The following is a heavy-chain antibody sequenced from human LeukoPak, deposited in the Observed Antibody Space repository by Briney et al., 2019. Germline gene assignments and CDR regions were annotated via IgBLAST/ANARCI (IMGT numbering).Heavy chain of an antibody. Sequence: GGSLRLSCAASGFTFSSYAMSWVRQAPGKGLEWVSAISGSGGSTYYADSVKGRFTISRDNSKNTLYLQMNSLRAEDTAVYYCAKDQILGSGWYFALLDYWGQGTLVTVSS. CDR3: AKDQILGSGWYFALLDY. V-gene: IGHV3-23*01. D-gene: IGHD6-19*01. CDR2: ISGSGGST. CDR1: GFTFSSYA. J-gene: IGHJ4*02.